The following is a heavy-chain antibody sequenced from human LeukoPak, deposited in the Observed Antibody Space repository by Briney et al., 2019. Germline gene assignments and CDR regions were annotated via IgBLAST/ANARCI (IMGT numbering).Heavy chain of an antibody. CDR1: GFTFDDYA. V-gene: IGHV3-9*03. CDR2: ISWNSGSI. CDR3: AKDREYSSSSLAIDY. Sequence: PGRSLRLSCAASGFTFDDYAMHWVRQAPGKGLEWVSGISWNSGSIGYADSVKGRFTISRDNAKHSLYLQMNSLRAEDMALYYCAKDREYSSSSLAIDYWGQGTLVTVSS. J-gene: IGHJ4*02. D-gene: IGHD6-6*01.